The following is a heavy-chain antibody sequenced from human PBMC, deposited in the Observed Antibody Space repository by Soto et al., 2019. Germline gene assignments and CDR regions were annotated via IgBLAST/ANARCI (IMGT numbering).Heavy chain of an antibody. V-gene: IGHV3-30*03. CDR2: ISYDGSNK. D-gene: IGHD2-2*01. Sequence: PGGSLRLSCAASGFTFSSYGMHRVRQAPGKGLEWVAVISYDGSNKYYADSVKGRFTISRDNSKNTLYLQMNSLRAEDTAVYYCARALGQLLPYYYYGMDVWGQGTTVTVSS. CDR3: ARALGQLLPYYYYGMDV. J-gene: IGHJ6*02. CDR1: GFTFSSYG.